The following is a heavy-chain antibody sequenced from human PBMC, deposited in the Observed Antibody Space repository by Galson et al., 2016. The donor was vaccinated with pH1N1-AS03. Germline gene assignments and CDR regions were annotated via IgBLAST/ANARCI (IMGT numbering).Heavy chain of an antibody. CDR1: GFTFGSFA. Sequence: SLRLSCAASGFTFGSFAMSWVRQAPGKGLEWVSAISGSGNNTYYGDSVKGQLTISRDNSKNMLYLQMNSLRAEDTAVYYCAKDKGLGGGSCYQYWGQGTLVTVSS. CDR3: AKDKGLGGGSCYQY. V-gene: IGHV3-23*01. D-gene: IGHD2-15*01. J-gene: IGHJ4*02. CDR2: ISGSGNNT.